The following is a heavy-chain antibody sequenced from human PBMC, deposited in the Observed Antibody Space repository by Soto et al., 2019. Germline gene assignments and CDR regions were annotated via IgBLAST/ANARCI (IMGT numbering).Heavy chain of an antibody. Sequence: QVQLVQSGAEVKKPGSSVKVSCKASGGTFSSYAISWVRQAPGQGLEWMGGLIPIFGTADYAQKFQGRVTITADASTSTAYVELSSLRSEATAVYYCAKNPENYYYGMDVWGQGATVNVSS. CDR1: GGTFSSYA. V-gene: IGHV1-69*12. CDR2: LIPIFGTA. CDR3: AKNPENYYYGMDV. J-gene: IGHJ6*02.